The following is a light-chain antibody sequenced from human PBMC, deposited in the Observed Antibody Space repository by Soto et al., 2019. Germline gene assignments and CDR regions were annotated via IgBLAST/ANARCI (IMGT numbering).Light chain of an antibody. CDR3: ASFRSGTILV. Sequence: QSVLTQPASVSGSPGQSITISCTGTSSDVGGYNYVSWYQQHPGKAPKLMIYEVNNRPSGVSKRFSGSKAGNTASLTISGLLDDDEADYFCASFRSGTILVFGSGTKVTVL. CDR1: SSDVGGYNY. CDR2: EVN. V-gene: IGLV2-14*03. J-gene: IGLJ1*01.